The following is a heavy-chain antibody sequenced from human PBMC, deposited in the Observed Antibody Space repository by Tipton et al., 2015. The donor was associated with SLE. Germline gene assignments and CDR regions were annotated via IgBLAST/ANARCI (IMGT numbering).Heavy chain of an antibody. Sequence: SLRLSCAASGFIFSTYYMSWIRQAPGKGLEWVAVIWYDGTNKYYADSVKGRFTISRDNFKNTLYLQMNSLRAEDTAVYYCARDREQLVGAFDIWGQGTMVTVSS. V-gene: IGHV3-33*08. D-gene: IGHD6-13*01. CDR3: ARDREQLVGAFDI. CDR1: GFIFSTYY. CDR2: IWYDGTNK. J-gene: IGHJ3*02.